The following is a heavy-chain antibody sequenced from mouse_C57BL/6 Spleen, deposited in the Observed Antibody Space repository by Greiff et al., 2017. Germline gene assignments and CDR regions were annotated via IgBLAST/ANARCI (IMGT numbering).Heavy chain of an antibody. CDR2: INPSSGYT. V-gene: IGHV1-4*01. Sequence: QVQLKQSGAELARPGASVKMSCKASGYTFTSYTMHWVKQRPGQGLEWIGYINPSSGYTKYNHKFKDKATLTADKSSRTAYMHLSSLTSEDSAVYYCAKGATEGYFDVWGTGTTVTVSS. J-gene: IGHJ1*03. CDR3: AKGATEGYFDV. D-gene: IGHD1-1*01. CDR1: GYTFTSYT.